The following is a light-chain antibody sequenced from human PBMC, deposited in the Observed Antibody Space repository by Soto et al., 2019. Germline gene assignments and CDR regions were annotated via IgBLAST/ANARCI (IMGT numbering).Light chain of an antibody. J-gene: IGKJ1*01. CDR1: QSVNRW. V-gene: IGKV1-5*03. CDR2: EAS. CDR3: QKNIGHPPSP. Sequence: DIQMTQSPSTLSASVGDRVTITCRASQSVNRWLAWYQQKPGRAPKLLIYEASRLESGVPSRFSGGGSATKSTPTITSLQPDDFATNYGQKNIGHPPSPFGQGPKVEFK.